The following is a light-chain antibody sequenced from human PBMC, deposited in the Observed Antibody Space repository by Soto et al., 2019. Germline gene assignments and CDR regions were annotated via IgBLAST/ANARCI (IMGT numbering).Light chain of an antibody. V-gene: IGKV1-39*01. CDR3: QQSYSTPLT. CDR2: AAS. CDR1: QSISSY. J-gene: IGKJ4*01. Sequence: DIQMTPSPSSLSASVGDRVTITCRASQSISSYLNWYQQKPGKAPKLLIYAASSLQSGVPSRFSVSGSGTDFTLTISSLKPEDFETYYCQQSYSTPLTVGGGTKVEIK.